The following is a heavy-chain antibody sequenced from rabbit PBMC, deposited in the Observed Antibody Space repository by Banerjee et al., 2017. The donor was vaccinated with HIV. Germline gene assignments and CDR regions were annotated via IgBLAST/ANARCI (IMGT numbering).Heavy chain of an antibody. CDR2: ISTGDDNT. D-gene: IGHD4-1*01. J-gene: IGHJ4*01. CDR1: AFSFRRSSY. CDR3: ARDLAGVIGGKWNG. V-gene: IGHV1S40*01. Sequence: PAVSLPLPFPASAFSFRRSSYMCWVRQAPGTGLEWIAGISTGDDNTYYASWAKGRFTISKTSSITVTLQMTSLTAADTATYFCARDLAGVIGGKWNGWGQG.